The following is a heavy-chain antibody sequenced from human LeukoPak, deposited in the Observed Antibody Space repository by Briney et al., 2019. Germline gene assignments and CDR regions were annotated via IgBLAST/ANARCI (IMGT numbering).Heavy chain of an antibody. D-gene: IGHD5-12*01. V-gene: IGHV1-18*01. CDR3: ARDSQDGYSGYDDAFDI. Sequence: ASVKVSCKASGYTFTSYGISWERQAPGQGLEWMGWISAYNGNTNYAQKLQGRVTMTTDTSTSTAYMELRSLRSDDTAVYYCARDSQDGYSGYDDAFDIWGQGTMVTVSS. CDR2: ISAYNGNT. J-gene: IGHJ3*02. CDR1: GYTFTSYG.